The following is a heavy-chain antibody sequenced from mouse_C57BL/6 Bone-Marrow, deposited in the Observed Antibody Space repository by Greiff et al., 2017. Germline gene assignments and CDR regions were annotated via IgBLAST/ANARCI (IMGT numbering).Heavy chain of an antibody. CDR3: SRIPQYYGSSYSFDY. CDR1: GYAFSSYW. D-gene: IGHD1-1*01. CDR2: IYPGDGDT. V-gene: IGHV1-80*01. J-gene: IGHJ2*01. Sequence: VKLVESGAELVQPGASVKISCKASGYAFSSYWMNWVKQRPGKGLEWIGQIYPGDGDTNYNGKFKGKATLTADKSSSTSYMQLSILTSDDSAVYFCSRIPQYYGSSYSFDYWGQGTTLTVSS.